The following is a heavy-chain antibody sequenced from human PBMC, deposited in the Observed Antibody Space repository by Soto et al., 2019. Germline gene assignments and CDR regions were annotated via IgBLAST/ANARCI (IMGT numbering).Heavy chain of an antibody. J-gene: IGHJ4*02. D-gene: IGHD3-16*01. CDR1: GGSMSSHY. Sequence: PSETLSLTCTVSGGSMSSHYWTLLRQPPGKGLEWIGYSSYSGSTSYNPSLKSRVTISADTSRNQFSLKLRSVIAADTAVYYCARADPDASVGYWGQGTQVTVSS. CDR2: SSYSGST. CDR3: ARADPDASVGY. V-gene: IGHV4-59*11.